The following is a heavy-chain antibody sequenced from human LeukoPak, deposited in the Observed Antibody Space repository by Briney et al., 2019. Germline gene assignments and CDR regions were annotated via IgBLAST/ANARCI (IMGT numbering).Heavy chain of an antibody. J-gene: IGHJ4*02. CDR3: AKDNVAAAGRYFDY. D-gene: IGHD6-13*01. CDR1: GYTFTSYF. Sequence: SCKASGYTFTSYFMHWVRQAPGKGLEWVALISYDGSNKYFADSVKGRFTISRDNSKNTLYLQMHSLRAEDTAVYYCAKDNVAAAGRYFDYWGQGTLVTVSS. CDR2: ISYDGSNK. V-gene: IGHV3-30*18.